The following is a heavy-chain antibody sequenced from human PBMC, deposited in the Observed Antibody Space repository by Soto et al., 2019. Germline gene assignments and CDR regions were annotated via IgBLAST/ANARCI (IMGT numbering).Heavy chain of an antibody. D-gene: IGHD5-12*01. CDR3: AKERRYSFDAFDI. J-gene: IGHJ3*02. CDR2: ISYDGREK. Sequence: QEQLVESGGGVVQAGRSLRLSCAASGFTFNFFGMHWVRQAPGKGLEWVAVISYDGREKYYADSVKGRFTMSRENSKKMVYLEMSSLRPEATSVYYCAKERRYSFDAFDIWGHGTMVTVSS. V-gene: IGHV3-30*18. CDR1: GFTFNFFG.